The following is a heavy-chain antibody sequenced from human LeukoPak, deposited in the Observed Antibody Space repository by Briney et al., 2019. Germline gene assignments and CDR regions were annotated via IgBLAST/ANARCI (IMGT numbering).Heavy chain of an antibody. CDR1: GYTFTSYD. D-gene: IGHD5-24*01. J-gene: IGHJ3*02. CDR2: MNPNSGNT. CDR3: ARESLGGDGYNDAFDI. V-gene: IGHV1-8*03. Sequence: ASVKVSCKASGYTFTSYDINWVRQATGQGLEWMGWMNPNSGNTGYAQKFQGRVTITRNTSISTAYMELSSLRSEDTAVYYCARESLGGDGYNDAFDIWGQGTMVTVSS.